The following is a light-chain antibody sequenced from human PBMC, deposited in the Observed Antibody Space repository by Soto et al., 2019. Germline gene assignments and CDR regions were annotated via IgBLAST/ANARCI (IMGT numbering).Light chain of an antibody. Sequence: QSALTQPPSASGSPGQSGTISCTGTSSDVGGYNYVSWYQHHPGKAPKLMIYEVSKRPSGVPDRFSGSKSGNTASLTVSGLQAEDEADYYCSSYAGSNNWMFGGGTKLTV. CDR1: SSDVGGYNY. CDR3: SSYAGSNNWM. V-gene: IGLV2-8*01. CDR2: EVS. J-gene: IGLJ3*02.